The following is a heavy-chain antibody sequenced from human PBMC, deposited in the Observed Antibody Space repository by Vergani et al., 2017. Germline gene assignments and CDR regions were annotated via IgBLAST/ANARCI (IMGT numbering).Heavy chain of an antibody. J-gene: IGHJ3*02. CDR1: GFTFSSYG. CDR2: IWYDGSNK. D-gene: IGHD3-22*01. Sequence: VQLVESGGGVVQPGRSLRLSCAASGFTFSSYGMHWVRQAPGKGLEWVAVIWYDGSNKYYADSVKGRFTISRDNAKNTLYLQRNSLRAEDTAVYYCARHYDSTQGAFDIWGQGTMVTVSS. V-gene: IGHV3-33*01. CDR3: ARHYDSTQGAFDI.